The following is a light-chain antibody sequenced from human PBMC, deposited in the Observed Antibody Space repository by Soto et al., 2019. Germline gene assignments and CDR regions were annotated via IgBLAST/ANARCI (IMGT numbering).Light chain of an antibody. V-gene: IGKV3-15*01. J-gene: IGKJ4*01. CDR1: QSVTSN. CDR2: GVS. CDR3: HQRSNWPPT. Sequence: EIVMTQSPATLSVSPGERATLSCRASQSVTSNLAWYQQKPGQAPRLLMYGVSTRATGIPARFGGSGSATEFTLTISSLQPEDFAVYYCHQRSNWPPTFGGGTKV.